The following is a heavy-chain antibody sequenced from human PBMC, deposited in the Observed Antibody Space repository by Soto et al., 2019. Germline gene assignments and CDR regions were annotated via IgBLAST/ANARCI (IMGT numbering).Heavy chain of an antibody. J-gene: IGHJ5*02. CDR1: GDSDSSNTAS. D-gene: IGHD5-12*01. V-gene: IGHV6-1*01. CDR2: TYFRSKWYN. Sequence: SKTLSLTCAISGDSDSSNTASWNWIRQSPSRGLEWLGRTYFRSKWYNDYAVSVKSRIIINPDTSNNQFSLQLNSVTPEDTAVYFCAKGDNLGPKTGYAFDPWGQGIMVTVSS. CDR3: AKGDNLGPKTGYAFDP.